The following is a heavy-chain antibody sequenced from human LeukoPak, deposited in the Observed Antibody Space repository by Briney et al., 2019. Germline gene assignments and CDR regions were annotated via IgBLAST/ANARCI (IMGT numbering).Heavy chain of an antibody. J-gene: IGHJ4*02. D-gene: IGHD3-22*01. Sequence: GGSLRLSCEASGFTFSTYGMSWVRQAPGKGLEWVSGISGSGSITYYADSVKGRFTISRDNSKSTLFLEMSSPRAEDTAVYYCAKQTRYDSPAGGRGFDYWGQGTLVTVSS. CDR3: AKQTRYDSPAGGRGFDY. V-gene: IGHV3-23*01. CDR1: GFTFSTYG. CDR2: ISGSGSIT.